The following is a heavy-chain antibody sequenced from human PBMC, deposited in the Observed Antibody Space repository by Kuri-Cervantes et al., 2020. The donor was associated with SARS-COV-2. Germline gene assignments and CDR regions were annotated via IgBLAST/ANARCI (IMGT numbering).Heavy chain of an antibody. J-gene: IGHJ6*02. V-gene: IGHV1-3*01. Sequence: ASVKVSCKASGYTFTSYAMHWVRQAPGQRLEWMGWINAGNGNTKYSQKFQGRVTMTRDTSISTAYMDLSSLGSEDTAVYYCASFTPTEDLYHYYYAMDVWGQGTTVTVSS. CDR3: ASFTPTEDLYHYYYAMDV. D-gene: IGHD1-1*01. CDR2: INAGNGNT. CDR1: GYTFTSYA.